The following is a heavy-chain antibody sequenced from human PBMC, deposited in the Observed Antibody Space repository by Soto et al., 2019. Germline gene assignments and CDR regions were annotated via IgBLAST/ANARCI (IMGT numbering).Heavy chain of an antibody. V-gene: IGHV4-31*03. CDR2: IYYSGGT. CDR1: GGSISSGGYY. J-gene: IGHJ6*02. Sequence: TLSLTCTVSGGSISSGGYYWSWSRQLPGKGLEWIGNIYYSGGTNYNPSLKSRVTIAVDTSKNQFSLKVTSVTAADTAVYYCARGAQIALQDCAFWSSSRTYDYGVDVWGQGTTVTVSS. D-gene: IGHD3-3*01. CDR3: ARGAQIALQDCAFWSSSRTYDYGVDV.